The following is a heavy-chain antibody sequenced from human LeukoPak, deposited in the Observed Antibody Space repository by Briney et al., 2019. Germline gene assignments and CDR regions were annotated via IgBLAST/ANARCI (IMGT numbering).Heavy chain of an antibody. Sequence: SETLSLTCTVSGGSISSYYWSWIRQPAGKGLEWIGRIYTSGSTNYNPSLKSRVTMSVDTSKNQFSLKLSSVTAADTAVYYCASSPLGSSGWYELYGMDVWGQGTTVTVSS. J-gene: IGHJ6*02. V-gene: IGHV4-4*07. CDR3: ASSPLGSSGWYELYGMDV. CDR1: GGSISSYY. D-gene: IGHD6-19*01. CDR2: IYTSGST.